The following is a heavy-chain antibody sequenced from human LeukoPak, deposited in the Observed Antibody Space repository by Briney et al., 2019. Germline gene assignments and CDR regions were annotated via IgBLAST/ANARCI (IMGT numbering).Heavy chain of an antibody. CDR1: GGTFSSYA. CDR3: ARDHVDTAMVGIYYYYYGMDV. D-gene: IGHD5-18*01. J-gene: IGHJ6*02. CDR2: IIPILGIA. Sequence: GASVKVSWKASGGTFSSYAISWVRQAPGQGLEWMGRIIPILGIANYAQKFQGRVTITADKSTSTAYMELSSLRSEDTAVYYCARDHVDTAMVGIYYYYYGMDVWGQGTTVTVSS. V-gene: IGHV1-69*04.